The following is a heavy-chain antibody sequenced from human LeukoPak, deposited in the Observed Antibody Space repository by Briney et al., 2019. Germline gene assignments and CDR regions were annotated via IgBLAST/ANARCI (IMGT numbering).Heavy chain of an antibody. CDR2: ISDSGGRT. D-gene: IGHD3-22*01. J-gene: IGHJ4*02. V-gene: IGHV3-23*01. CDR1: GITLSNYG. Sequence: GGSLRLSCAVSGITLSNYGMSWVRQAPGKGLEWVAGISDSGGRTNYADSVRGRFTISRDNPKNTLYLQMNSLRPEDTAVYFCAKRGVVIRVILVGFHKEAYYFDSWGQGVLVTVSS. CDR3: AKRGVVIRVILVGFHKEAYYFDS.